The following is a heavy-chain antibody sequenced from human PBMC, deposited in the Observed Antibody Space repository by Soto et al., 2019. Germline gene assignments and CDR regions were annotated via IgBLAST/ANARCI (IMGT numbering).Heavy chain of an antibody. CDR2: IYYSGST. V-gene: IGHV4-59*01. J-gene: IGHJ3*02. D-gene: IGHD2-2*01. CDR1: GGSISGYY. Sequence: QVQLQESGPGLVKPSETLSLTCTVSGGSISGYYWSWIRQPPGKGLEWIGYIYYSGSTNYNPSLKRRVTISLDTSRDQFSLKLSSVTAADTAVYYCARGGLYCSTTSCYSDAFDIWGQGTIVTVSS. CDR3: ARGGLYCSTTSCYSDAFDI.